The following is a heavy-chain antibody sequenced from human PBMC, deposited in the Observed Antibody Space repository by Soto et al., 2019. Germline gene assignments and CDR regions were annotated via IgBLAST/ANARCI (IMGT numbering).Heavy chain of an antibody. CDR2: IIPMFGTP. CDR3: ARNGVVGMDF. Sequence: QVQLVQSGAEVKKPGSSVKVSCTASGDTFTSYAFSWVRQAPGQGLEWMGGIIPMFGTPNYAQKFQGRLTITADKSTSTVYMELSGLRSEDTAVYFCARNGVVGMDFWGQGTLVTVSS. D-gene: IGHD3-3*01. CDR1: GDTFTSYA. V-gene: IGHV1-69*06. J-gene: IGHJ4*02.